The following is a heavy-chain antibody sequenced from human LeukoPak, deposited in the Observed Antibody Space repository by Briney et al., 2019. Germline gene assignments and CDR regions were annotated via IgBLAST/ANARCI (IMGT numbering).Heavy chain of an antibody. V-gene: IGHV3-30-3*01. J-gene: IGHJ4*02. D-gene: IGHD1-1*01. CDR1: GFTFSSYA. Sequence: GGSLRLSCAASGFTFSSYAMHWVRQAPGKGLEWVAVISYDGSSKFYADSVKGRFTISRDNSKNTLYLQMNSLRAEDTAVYYCARDLTGTSSFDYWGQGTLVTVSS. CDR3: ARDLTGTSSFDY. CDR2: ISYDGSSK.